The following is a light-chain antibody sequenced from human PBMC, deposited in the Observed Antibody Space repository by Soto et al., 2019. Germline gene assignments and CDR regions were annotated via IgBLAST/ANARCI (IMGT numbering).Light chain of an antibody. CDR1: QSVRRF. Sequence: EIVLTQSPATLSLSPGERATLSCRASQSVRRFLAWYQLKPGQAPRLLIYAASNRATGVPARFSGSGSGTDFTLTISSLEPEDFALYFCQQRIDWPLTFGGGTKVEIK. V-gene: IGKV3-11*01. J-gene: IGKJ4*01. CDR3: QQRIDWPLT. CDR2: AAS.